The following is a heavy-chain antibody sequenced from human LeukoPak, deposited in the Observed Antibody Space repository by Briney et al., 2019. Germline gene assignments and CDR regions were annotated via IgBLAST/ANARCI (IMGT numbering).Heavy chain of an antibody. CDR3: AHSLVDY. J-gene: IGHJ4*02. V-gene: IGHV3-48*01. CDR1: GFTFSSYS. CDR2: ISSSSSTI. Sequence: PGGSLRLSCAASGFTFSSYSMNWVRQAPGKGLEWVSYISSSSSTIYYADSVKGRFTISRDNAKNSLYPQMNSLRAEDTAVYYCAHSLVDYWGQGTLVTVSS. D-gene: IGHD5-18*01.